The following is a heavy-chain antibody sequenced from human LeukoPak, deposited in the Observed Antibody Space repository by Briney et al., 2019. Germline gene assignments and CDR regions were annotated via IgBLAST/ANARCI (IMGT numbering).Heavy chain of an antibody. V-gene: IGHV3-23*01. CDR1: GFTFSNYA. D-gene: IGHD2/OR15-2a*01. CDR3: ARDKDSTTYSYFDY. Sequence: GGSLRLSCAVSGFTFSNYAMNWVRQAPGKGLEWVSSISGSGSSTYYADSVKGRFTISSDNSKNTLYLQMNSLRAEDTAVYYCARDKDSTTYSYFDYWGQGTLVTVSS. J-gene: IGHJ4*02. CDR2: ISGSGSST.